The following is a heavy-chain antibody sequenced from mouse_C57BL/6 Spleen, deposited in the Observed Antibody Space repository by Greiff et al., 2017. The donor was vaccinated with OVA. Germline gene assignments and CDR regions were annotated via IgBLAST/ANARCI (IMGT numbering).Heavy chain of an antibody. CDR1: GYSFTGYY. CDR2: INPSTGGT. V-gene: IGHV1-43*01. D-gene: IGHD2-4*01. Sequence: EVQVVESGPELVKPGASVKISCKASGYSFTGYYMHWVKQSSEKSLEWIGEINPSTGGTSYNQKFKGKATLTVDKSSSTAYMQLKSLTSEDSAVYYCAKGDYDWFAYWGQGTLVTVSA. CDR3: AKGDYDWFAY. J-gene: IGHJ3*01.